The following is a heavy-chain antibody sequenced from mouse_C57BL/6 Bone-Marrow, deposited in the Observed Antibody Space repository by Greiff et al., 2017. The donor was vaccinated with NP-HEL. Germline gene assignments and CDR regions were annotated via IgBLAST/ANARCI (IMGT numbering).Heavy chain of an antibody. J-gene: IGHJ3*01. D-gene: IGHD2-2*01. Sequence: VQLQQSGPELVKPGDSVKISCKASGYSFTGYFMNWVMQSHGKSLEWIGRINPYNGDTYYNQKFKGKATLTVDKSSSKAHMELRSLTSEDSAVYYCANGYWFAYWGQGTLVTVSA. CDR2: INPYNGDT. CDR3: ANGYWFAY. V-gene: IGHV1-20*01. CDR1: GYSFTGYF.